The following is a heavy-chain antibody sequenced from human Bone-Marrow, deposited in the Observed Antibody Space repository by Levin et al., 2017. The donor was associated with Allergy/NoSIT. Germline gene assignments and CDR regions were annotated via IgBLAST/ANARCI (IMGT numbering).Heavy chain of an antibody. D-gene: IGHD2-2*02. CDR1: RFTFSSYG. CDR2: IWYDGSNK. Sequence: GGSLRLSCAASRFTFSSYGMHWVRQAPGKGLEWVAVIWYDGSNKYYADSVKGRFTISRGNSKNTLYLQMNSLRAEDTAVYYCARSYPYYYYGMDVWGQGTTVTVSS. CDR3: ARSYPYYYYGMDV. J-gene: IGHJ6*02. V-gene: IGHV3-33*01.